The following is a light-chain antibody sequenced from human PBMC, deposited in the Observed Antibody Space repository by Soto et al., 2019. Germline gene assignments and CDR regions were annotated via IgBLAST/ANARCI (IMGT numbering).Light chain of an antibody. V-gene: IGLV2-14*01. CDR2: EVR. CDR3: SSYTSGSTLV. J-gene: IGLJ3*02. CDR1: SSDIGSYKY. Sequence: QPVLTQPASVSGSPGQSITISCTGTSSDIGSYKYVSWYQVHPGKAPKLIIYEVRSRPSVVSDRFSGSKSGNTASLTISGLQAEDEANYYCSSYTSGSTLVFGGGTKLTVL.